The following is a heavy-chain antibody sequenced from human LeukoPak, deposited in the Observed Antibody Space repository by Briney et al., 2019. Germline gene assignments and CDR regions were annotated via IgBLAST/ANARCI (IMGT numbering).Heavy chain of an antibody. CDR2: IRYDGSNK. CDR3: AKDHEFLEWLPDY. Sequence: PGGSLRLSCAASGFTFSSYGMHWVRQAPGKGLEWVAFIRYDGSNKYYADSVKGRFTISRDNSKNTLYLQMNSLRAEDTAVYYCAKDHEFLEWLPDYWGQGTLVTVSS. CDR1: GFTFSSYG. D-gene: IGHD3-3*01. V-gene: IGHV3-30*02. J-gene: IGHJ4*02.